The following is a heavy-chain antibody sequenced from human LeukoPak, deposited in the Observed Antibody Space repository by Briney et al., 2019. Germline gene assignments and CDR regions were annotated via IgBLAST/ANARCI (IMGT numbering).Heavy chain of an antibody. D-gene: IGHD6-19*01. CDR3: PGSAWGGGGFDY. V-gene: IGHV4-59*08. CDR1: GGSISSYY. J-gene: IGHJ4*02. Sequence: SKTLSLTCTVSGGSISSYYWSWIRQPPGQGLEWIGYISYSGITKSTPPLKSRVTLSLATSKNQFPLDLTSVPAADPAVSYPPGSAWGGGGFDYWGQGTLVSVSS. CDR2: ISYSGIT.